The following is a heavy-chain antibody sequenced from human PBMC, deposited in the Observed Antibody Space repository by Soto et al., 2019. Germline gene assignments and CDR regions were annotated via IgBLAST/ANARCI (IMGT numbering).Heavy chain of an antibody. Sequence: SVKVYCKASGDTYSSYAISWVRQAPGQGLEWMGGIIPIFGTANYAQKFQGRVTITADESTSTAYMELSSLRSEDTAVYYCARGITGAHDYWGQGTLVTVSS. CDR2: IIPIFGTA. V-gene: IGHV1-69*01. CDR3: ARGITGAHDY. D-gene: IGHD1-20*01. J-gene: IGHJ4*02. CDR1: GDTYSSYA.